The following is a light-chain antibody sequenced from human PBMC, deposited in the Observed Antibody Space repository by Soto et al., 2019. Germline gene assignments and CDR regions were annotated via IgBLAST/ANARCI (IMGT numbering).Light chain of an antibody. CDR2: DAS. V-gene: IGKV3-11*01. CDR1: QSVSNNY. Sequence: EIVLTQSPGTLSLSPGERATLSCRASQSVSNNYLAWYQQKPGQAPRLLIYDASNRATGIPARFSGSGSGTDFTLTISSLEPEDFAVYYCQQRNNWPGTFGQGTKVDIK. J-gene: IGKJ1*01. CDR3: QQRNNWPGT.